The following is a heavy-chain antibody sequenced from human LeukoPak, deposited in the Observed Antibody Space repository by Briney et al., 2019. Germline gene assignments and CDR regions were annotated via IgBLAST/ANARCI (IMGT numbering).Heavy chain of an antibody. CDR3: ARAVQLERPPPLIGYYYIDV. CDR1: GGFINSYY. V-gene: IGHV4-59*01. Sequence: SETLSLTCTVSGGFINSYYWTWIRQPLGKGLEWIGNIYNSGNTNYNPSLKSRVTISVDTSKSQFSLKLSSVTAADTAVYYCARAVQLERPPPLIGYYYIDVWGKGTTVTVSS. CDR2: IYNSGNT. J-gene: IGHJ6*03. D-gene: IGHD1-1*01.